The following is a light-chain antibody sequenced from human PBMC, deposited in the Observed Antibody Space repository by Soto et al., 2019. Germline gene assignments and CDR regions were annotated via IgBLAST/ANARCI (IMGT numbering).Light chain of an antibody. J-gene: IGKJ1*01. V-gene: IGKV3-20*01. CDR2: GAS. CDR1: QSVSSSY. CDR3: QQYGSSSWT. Sequence: EIVLTQSPGTLSLFPGERATLSCRARQSVSSSYLAWYQQKPGQAPRLLIYGASSRATGIPDRFSGSGSGTDFTLTISRLEPEDFAVYYCQQYGSSSWTFGQGTKVDIK.